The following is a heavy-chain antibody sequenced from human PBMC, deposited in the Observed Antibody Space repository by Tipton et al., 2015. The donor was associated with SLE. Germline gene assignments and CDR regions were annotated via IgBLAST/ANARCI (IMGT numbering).Heavy chain of an antibody. Sequence: TLSLTCTVSGGSTGSNRHYWGWIRQPPGKGLEWIGSVYYSGSTYYSPSLQSRVTISLDTSKNHFSLQMASVTAADTATYYCARIHGGTAAPTSYYFDSWGQGTPVIVSS. CDR1: GGSTGSNRHY. J-gene: IGHJ4*02. CDR2: VYYSGST. CDR3: ARIHGGTAAPTSYYFDS. D-gene: IGHD6-13*01. V-gene: IGHV4-39*07.